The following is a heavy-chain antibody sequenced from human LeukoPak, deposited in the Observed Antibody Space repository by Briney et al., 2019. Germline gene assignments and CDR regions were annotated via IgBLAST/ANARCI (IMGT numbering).Heavy chain of an antibody. D-gene: IGHD1-14*01. V-gene: IGHV1-18*01. CDR1: GYTFTSYG. J-gene: IGHJ4*02. CDR3: AREVTAFDY. CDR2: ISTYNGNT. Sequence: ASVKVSCKASGYTFTSYGISWVRQAPGQGLEWMGWISTYNGNTNHAQILQGRVTMTTDTSTSTAYMELTSLRSDDTAVYYCAREVTAFDYWGQGTLVTVSS.